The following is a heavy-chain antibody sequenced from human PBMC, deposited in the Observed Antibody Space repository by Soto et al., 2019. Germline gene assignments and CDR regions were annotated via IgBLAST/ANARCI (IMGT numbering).Heavy chain of an antibody. D-gene: IGHD6-6*01. J-gene: IGHJ3*02. Sequence: SVKVSCKASGFTFTSSAVQWVRQARGQRLEWIGWIVVGSGNTNYAQKFQERVTITRDMSTSTAYMELSSLRSEDTAVYYCAADYGYISSSGTFDIWGQGTMVTVSS. CDR2: IVVGSGNT. V-gene: IGHV1-58*01. CDR3: AADYGYISSSGTFDI. CDR1: GFTFTSSA.